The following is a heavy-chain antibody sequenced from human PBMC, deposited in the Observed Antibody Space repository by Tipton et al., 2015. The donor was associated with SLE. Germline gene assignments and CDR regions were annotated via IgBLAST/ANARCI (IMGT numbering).Heavy chain of an antibody. CDR3: ARLGGWELHVFDY. CDR1: GASISSGSYY. V-gene: IGHV4-61*09. Sequence: LRLSCTVSGASISSGSYYWNWIRQPAGKGLEWIGHIYTSGSTSYNPSLKSRVTISVDTSKNQFSLKLSSVTAADTAVYYCARLGGWELHVFDYWGQGTLVTVSS. J-gene: IGHJ4*02. D-gene: IGHD1-26*01. CDR2: IYTSGST.